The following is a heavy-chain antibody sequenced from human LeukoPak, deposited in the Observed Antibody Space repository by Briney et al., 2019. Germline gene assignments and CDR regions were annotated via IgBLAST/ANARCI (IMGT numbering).Heavy chain of an antibody. Sequence: PGGSLRLSCAASGFTFDDYGMSWVRQAPGKGLEWVSLISWDGGSTYYADSVKGRFTISRDNSKNTLYLQMNSLRAEDTAVYYCAKAGGHSSGWYYFDYWGQGTLVTVSS. CDR2: ISWDGGST. CDR3: AKAGGHSSGWYYFDY. D-gene: IGHD6-19*01. CDR1: GFTFDDYG. J-gene: IGHJ4*02. V-gene: IGHV3-43*02.